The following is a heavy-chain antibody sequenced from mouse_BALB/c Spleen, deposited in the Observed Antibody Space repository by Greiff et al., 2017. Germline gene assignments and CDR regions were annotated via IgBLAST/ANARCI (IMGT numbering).Heavy chain of an antibody. CDR3: ARARFVPHAIDY. D-gene: IGHD3-1*01. CDR1: GFTFSSFG. Sequence: EVKLVESGGGLVQPGGSRKLSCAASGFTFSSFGMHWVRQAPEKGLEWVAYISIGSSTIYYADTVKGGFTISRDNPKNTPFLQMTSLRSEDTALYYCARARFVPHAIDYAGQGTPLTASS. V-gene: IGHV5-17*02. J-gene: IGHJ4*01. CDR2: ISIGSSTI.